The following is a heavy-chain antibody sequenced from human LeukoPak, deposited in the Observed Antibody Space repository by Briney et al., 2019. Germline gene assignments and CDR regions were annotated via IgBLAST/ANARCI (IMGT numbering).Heavy chain of an antibody. Sequence: ASVKVSCKASGYTFTSYGISWVRQAPGQGLEWMGWISAHNGNTNYAQKLQGRVTMTTDTSTSTAYMELRSLRSDDTAVYYCARSWALYYDFSLGMDVWGQGTTVTVSS. D-gene: IGHD3-3*01. CDR1: GYTFTSYG. V-gene: IGHV1-18*01. CDR3: ARSWALYYDFSLGMDV. CDR2: ISAHNGNT. J-gene: IGHJ6*02.